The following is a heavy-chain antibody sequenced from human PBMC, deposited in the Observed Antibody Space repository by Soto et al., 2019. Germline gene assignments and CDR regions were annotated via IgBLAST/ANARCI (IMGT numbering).Heavy chain of an antibody. CDR3: ARDIGYSGYGGLIY. CDR1: GGTFSSYT. J-gene: IGHJ4*02. D-gene: IGHD5-12*01. V-gene: IGHV1-69*08. CDR2: IIPILGIA. Sequence: QVQLVQSGAEVKKPGSSVKVSCKASGGTFSSYTISWVRQAPGQGLEWMGRIIPILGIANYAQKFQGRVTITADKSTSTAYMELSSLRAEDTAVYYCARDIGYSGYGGLIYWCQGTLVTVSS.